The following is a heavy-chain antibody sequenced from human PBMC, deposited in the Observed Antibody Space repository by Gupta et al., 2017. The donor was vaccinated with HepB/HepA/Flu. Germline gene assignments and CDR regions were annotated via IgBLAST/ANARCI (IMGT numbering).Heavy chain of an antibody. V-gene: IGHV3-21*01. CDR3: ARMGVQQTVGFDY. J-gene: IGHJ4*02. CDR1: GFTLSSYS. D-gene: IGHD6-13*01. CDR2: ISISSSYI. Sequence: EVQLVESGGGLVKPGGSLRLSCAASGFTLSSYSVNWVRQAPGKGLEWVSSISISSSYIHYADSVEGRFTISRDNAKNSLYLQMNSLRAEDTAVYYCARMGVQQTVGFDYWGQGTLVTVSS.